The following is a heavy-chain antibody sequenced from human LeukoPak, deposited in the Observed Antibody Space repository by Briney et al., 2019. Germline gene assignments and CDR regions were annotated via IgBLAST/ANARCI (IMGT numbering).Heavy chain of an antibody. V-gene: IGHV1-46*01. J-gene: IGHJ5*02. CDR1: GSTFTWFL. Sequence: ASVTVSFTTSGSTFTWFLIHWVRQAPGQGLEWVGTINPRGDITSYAQRFQGRVTLTEDTSTSTFYMELSSLTSDDTAVYFCARPAYCDGTNCGYWLDPWGPGTLVTVSS. D-gene: IGHD2-21*01. CDR2: INPRGDIT. CDR3: ARPAYCDGTNCGYWLDP.